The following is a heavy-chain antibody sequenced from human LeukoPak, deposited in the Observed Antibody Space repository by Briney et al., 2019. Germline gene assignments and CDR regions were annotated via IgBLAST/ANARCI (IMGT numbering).Heavy chain of an antibody. Sequence: SETLSLTCAVYGGSFSGYYWNWIRQPPGKGLEWIGEINHSGSTNYNPSLKSRVTVSLDTSKNQFSLKLNSVTAADTAIYYCARDGAVDILTGYGAFYIWGQGTMVIVS. CDR3: ARDGAVDILTGYGAFYI. CDR2: INHSGST. V-gene: IGHV4-34*01. J-gene: IGHJ3*02. CDR1: GGSFSGYY. D-gene: IGHD3-9*01.